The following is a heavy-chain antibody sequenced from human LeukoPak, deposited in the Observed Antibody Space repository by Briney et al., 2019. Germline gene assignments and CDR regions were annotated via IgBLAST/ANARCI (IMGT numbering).Heavy chain of an antibody. Sequence: GGSLRLSCAASGFTFSTYSMNWVRQAPGKGLEWVSYISSGSVTTYYADSVKGRLTISRDNAKNSLYLQMNSLRAEDTAVYYCARRAPYGDYSFDYWGQGTLVTVSS. J-gene: IGHJ4*02. CDR2: ISSGSVTT. CDR3: ARRAPYGDYSFDY. D-gene: IGHD4-17*01. CDR1: GFTFSTYS. V-gene: IGHV3-48*01.